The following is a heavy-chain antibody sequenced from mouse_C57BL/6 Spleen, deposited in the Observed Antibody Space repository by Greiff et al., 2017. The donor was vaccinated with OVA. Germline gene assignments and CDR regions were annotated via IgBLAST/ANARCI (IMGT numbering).Heavy chain of an antibody. J-gene: IGHJ2*01. CDR3: ASLYDYDRGYYFDY. Sequence: QVQLQQSGPGLVQPSQSLSITCTVSGFSLTSYGVHWVRQSPGKGLEWLGVIWRGGSTDYNAAFMSRLSITKDNSKSQVFFKMNSLQAEDTAIYYCASLYDYDRGYYFDYWGQGTTLTVSS. CDR2: IWRGGST. V-gene: IGHV2-5*01. D-gene: IGHD2-4*01. CDR1: GFSLTSYG.